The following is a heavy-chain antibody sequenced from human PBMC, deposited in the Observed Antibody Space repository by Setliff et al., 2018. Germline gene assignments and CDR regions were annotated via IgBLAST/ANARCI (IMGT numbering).Heavy chain of an antibody. Sequence: AGGSLRLSCAASGFTFTSYDIPWVRQAPGKGLEWLCYISADDVSILYADSVKGRFSVSRDNAKNSVYLEMNSLRVEDTAVYYCARVGGYGWADHWGQGALVTVSS. CDR1: GFTFTSYD. D-gene: IGHD2-15*01. CDR3: ARVGGYGWADH. J-gene: IGHJ4*02. V-gene: IGHV3-48*03. CDR2: ISADDVSI.